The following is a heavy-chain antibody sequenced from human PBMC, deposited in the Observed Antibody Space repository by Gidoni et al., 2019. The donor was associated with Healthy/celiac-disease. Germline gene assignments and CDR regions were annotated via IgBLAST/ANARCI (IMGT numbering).Heavy chain of an antibody. J-gene: IGHJ4*02. CDR3: TTETPLDYYDSSGYYSFDY. CDR1: GFTFSNAW. CDR2: IKSKTDGGTT. Sequence: EVQLVESGGGLVKPGGSLRLSCAASGFTFSNAWMSWVRQAPGKGLEWVGRIKSKTDGGTTDYAAPVKGRFTISRDDSKNTLYLQMNSLKTEDTAVYYCTTETPLDYYDSSGYYSFDYWGQGTLVTVSS. V-gene: IGHV3-15*01. D-gene: IGHD3-22*01.